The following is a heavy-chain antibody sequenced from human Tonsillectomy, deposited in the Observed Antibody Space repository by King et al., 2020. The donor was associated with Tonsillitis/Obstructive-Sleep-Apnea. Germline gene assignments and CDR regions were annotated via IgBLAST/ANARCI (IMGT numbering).Heavy chain of an antibody. J-gene: IGHJ6*03. CDR2: ISSSSSYI. Sequence: QLVQSGGGLVKPGGSLRLSCAASGFTFSSYSMNWVRQAPGKGLEWVSSISSSSSYIYYADSMKGRFTISRDNAKNSLYLQMNSLRAEDTAVYYCASGIAVAGYYYYYYMDVWGKGTTVTVSS. D-gene: IGHD6-19*01. CDR3: ASGIAVAGYYYYYYMDV. CDR1: GFTFSSYS. V-gene: IGHV3-21*01.